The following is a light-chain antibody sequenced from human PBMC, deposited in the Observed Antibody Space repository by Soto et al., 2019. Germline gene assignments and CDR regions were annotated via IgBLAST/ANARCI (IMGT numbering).Light chain of an antibody. CDR2: DVS. CDR1: SSNIGNNY. CDR3: SSHTGSSTSYV. J-gene: IGLJ1*01. V-gene: IGLV2-14*01. Sequence: QSVLTQPPSASAAPGQKVTISCSGSSSNIGNNYVSWYQQHPGKAPKLMIYDVSNRPSGVSNRFSGSKSANTASLTISGLQAEDEADYYCSSHTGSSTSYVFGTGTKVNVL.